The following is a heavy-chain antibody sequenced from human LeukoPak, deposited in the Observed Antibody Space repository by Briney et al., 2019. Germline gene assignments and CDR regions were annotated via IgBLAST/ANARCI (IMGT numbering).Heavy chain of an antibody. CDR3: ARGGGGSYPRRYYYYYMDV. CDR2: INPNSGGT. Sequence: EASVKVSCKASGYTFTGYYMHWVRQAPGQGLEWMGWINPNSGGTNYAQKFQGRVTMTRDTSISTAYMELSRLRSDDTAVYYCARGGGGSYPRRYYYYYMDVWGKGTTVTVSS. CDR1: GYTFTGYY. J-gene: IGHJ6*03. D-gene: IGHD1-26*01. V-gene: IGHV1-2*02.